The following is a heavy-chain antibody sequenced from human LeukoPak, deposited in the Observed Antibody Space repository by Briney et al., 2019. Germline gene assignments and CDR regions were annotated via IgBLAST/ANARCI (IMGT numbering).Heavy chain of an antibody. Sequence: GGSLRLSCTASGFTFGDYAMSWFRQALEKGLEWVGLIRSKDYGGTTEYAASVKGGLTTSRDDSKSIAYLQMNSLKTEDTAMYYCTRGRYQLDYWGQGTLVTVSS. CDR3: TRGRYQLDY. CDR1: GFTFGDYA. J-gene: IGHJ4*02. D-gene: IGHD2-15*01. CDR2: IRSKDYGGTT. V-gene: IGHV3-49*03.